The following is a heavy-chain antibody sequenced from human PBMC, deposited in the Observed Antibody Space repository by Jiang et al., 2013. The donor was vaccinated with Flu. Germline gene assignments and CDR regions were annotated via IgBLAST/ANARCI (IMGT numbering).Heavy chain of an antibody. CDR1: GGSFSSYY. CDR3: ARLWRPAAADAFDI. J-gene: IGHJ3*02. CDR2: IYYSGST. V-gene: IGHV4-59*01. Sequence: KPSETLSLTCAVYGGSFSSYYWSWIRQPPGKGLEWIGYIYYSGSTNYNPSLKSRVTISVDTSKNQFSLKLSSVTAADTAVYYCARLWRPAAADAFDIWGQGTMVTVSS. D-gene: IGHD6-13*01.